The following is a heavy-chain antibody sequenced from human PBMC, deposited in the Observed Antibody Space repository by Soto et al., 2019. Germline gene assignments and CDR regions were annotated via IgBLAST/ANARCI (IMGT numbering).Heavy chain of an antibody. CDR1: GFTFSDYY. Sequence: GLSLRLSCAASGFTFSDYYMTWILPAPGRGLEWVSYISSGGSTTYYADSVKGRFTISRDNAKNSMYLQMNSLRAEDTAVYYCASVLRGEHGYDWCDYWGQGTLVTVSS. V-gene: IGHV3-11*01. CDR2: ISSGGSTT. J-gene: IGHJ4*02. D-gene: IGHD5-12*01. CDR3: ASVLRGEHGYDWCDY.